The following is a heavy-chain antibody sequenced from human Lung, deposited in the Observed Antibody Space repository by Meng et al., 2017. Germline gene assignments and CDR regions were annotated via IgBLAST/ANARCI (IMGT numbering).Heavy chain of an antibody. CDR3: VRDENISLGKLFGDY. D-gene: IGHD3-10*02. CDR2: IIPNSGDT. J-gene: IGHJ4*02. Sequence: QVEAVPSGAEVKKPGASVKVSCKPSGYNFPDYYIHWVRQAPGQGLEWMGHIIPNSGDTLYAPKFQGRVSMTADTSIGTAYVELSGLRSDDTTIYYCVRDENISLGKLFGDYWGQGTLVTVSS. V-gene: IGHV1-2*06. CDR1: GYNFPDYY.